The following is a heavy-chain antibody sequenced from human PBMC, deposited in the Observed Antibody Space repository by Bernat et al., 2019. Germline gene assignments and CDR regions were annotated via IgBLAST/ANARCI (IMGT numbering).Heavy chain of an antibody. CDR3: TSTYSSGWLDAFDI. CDR1: GGSISSSSYY. J-gene: IGHJ3*02. D-gene: IGHD6-19*01. Sequence: QLQLQESGPGLVKPSETLSLTCTVSGGSISSSSYYWGWIRQPPGKGLEWIGSIYYSGSTYYNPSLKSRVTISVDTSKNQFSLKLSSVTAADTAVYYCTSTYSSGWLDAFDIWGQGTMVTVSS. V-gene: IGHV4-39*01. CDR2: IYYSGST.